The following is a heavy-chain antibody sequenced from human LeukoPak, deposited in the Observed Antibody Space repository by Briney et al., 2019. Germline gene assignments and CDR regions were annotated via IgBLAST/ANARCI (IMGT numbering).Heavy chain of an antibody. D-gene: IGHD3-22*01. V-gene: IGHV3-15*01. Sequence: GGSLRLSCAASGFTFSNAWMSWVRQAPGKGLEWVGRIKSKTDGGTTDYAAPVKGRFTISRDDSKNTLYLQMNSLKTEDTAVYYCTPTAYYDSSGYYQDYWGQGTLVTVSS. CDR3: TPTAYYDSSGYYQDY. CDR1: GFTFSNAW. CDR2: IKSKTDGGTT. J-gene: IGHJ4*02.